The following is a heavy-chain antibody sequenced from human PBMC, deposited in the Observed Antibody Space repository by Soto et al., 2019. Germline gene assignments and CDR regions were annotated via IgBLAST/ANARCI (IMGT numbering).Heavy chain of an antibody. D-gene: IGHD1-26*01. J-gene: IGHJ4*02. Sequence: PGGSLRLSCTASGFMFGSYWMTWVRHVPGKGLQWVANIKRDGSEKYYVDFVKGRFTISRDNADNSVFLDMNNLRVDDTATYYCARVRATDHEIDYWGQGALVTVPS. CDR3: ARVRATDHEIDY. CDR1: GFMFGSYW. CDR2: IKRDGSEK. V-gene: IGHV3-7*03.